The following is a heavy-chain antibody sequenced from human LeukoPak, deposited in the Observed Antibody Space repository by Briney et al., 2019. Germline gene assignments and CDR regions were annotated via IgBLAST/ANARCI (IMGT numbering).Heavy chain of an antibody. CDR1: GFTFSSYS. D-gene: IGHD5-18*01. CDR3: STATYSSGYHYFES. V-gene: IGHV3-21*01. CDR2: ISSSSTYI. J-gene: IGHJ4*02. Sequence: GGSLRLSCAASGFTFSSYSMNWVRQAPGKGLEWVSSISSSSTYIYYADSLKGRFTISRDNAKKSLYLQMNTLRAEDTAVYFCSTATYSSGYHYFESWGQGTLVTVSS.